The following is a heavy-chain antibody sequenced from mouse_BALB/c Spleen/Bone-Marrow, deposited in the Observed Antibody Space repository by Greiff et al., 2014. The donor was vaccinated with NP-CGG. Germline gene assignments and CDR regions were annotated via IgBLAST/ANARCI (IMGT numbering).Heavy chain of an antibody. D-gene: IGHD2-2*01. CDR1: GYTFTSYW. CDR3: ARSGYDGFAY. CDR2: INPSNGRT. Sequence: QVQLQQSGAELVKPGASVKLSCKASGYTFTSYWMHWVKQRPGQGLEWIGEINPSNGRTSYNEKFKSKATLTVDKSSSTAYMQLSSLTSEDSAVYYCARSGYDGFAYWGQGTLVTVSA. V-gene: IGHV1S81*02. J-gene: IGHJ3*01.